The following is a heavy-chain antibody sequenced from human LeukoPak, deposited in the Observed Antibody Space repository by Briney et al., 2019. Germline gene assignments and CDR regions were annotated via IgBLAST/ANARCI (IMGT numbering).Heavy chain of an antibody. D-gene: IGHD4-17*01. V-gene: IGHV4-34*01. Sequence: PSETLSLTCAVYGGSFSGYYWSWIRQPPGKGLEWIGEINHSGSTNYNPSLKSRVTISVDTSKNQFSLKLSSVTAADTAVYYCARVSATVTASNWFDPWGQGTLVTVSS. J-gene: IGHJ5*02. CDR2: INHSGST. CDR3: ARVSATVTASNWFDP. CDR1: GGSFSGYY.